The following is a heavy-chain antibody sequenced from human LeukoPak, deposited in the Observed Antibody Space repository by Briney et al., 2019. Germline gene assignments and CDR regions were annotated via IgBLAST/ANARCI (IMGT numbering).Heavy chain of an antibody. J-gene: IGHJ4*02. CDR2: INHSGST. CDR1: GGSFSGYY. CDR3: ARGKRDTAMVNENYFDY. Sequence: PSETLSLTGAVYGGSFSGYYWSWIRQPPGKGLEWIGEINHSGSTNYNPSLKSRVTISVDTSKNQFSLKLSSVTAADTAVYYCARGKRDTAMVNENYFDYWGQGTLVTVSS. V-gene: IGHV4-34*01. D-gene: IGHD5-18*01.